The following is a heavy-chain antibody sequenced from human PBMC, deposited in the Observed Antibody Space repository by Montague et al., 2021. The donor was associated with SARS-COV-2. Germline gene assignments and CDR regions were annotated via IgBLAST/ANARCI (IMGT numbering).Heavy chain of an antibody. V-gene: IGHV4-4*02. CDR3: ARKTIYFDY. D-gene: IGHD1/OR15-1a*01. CDR1: GGAINSSNW. CDR2: IYHWGST. J-gene: IGHJ4*02. Sequence: SETLSLTCVVSGGAINSSNWWSWVRQPPGKGLEWIGEIYHWGSTNYNPSLKSRVTISVDRSKSQFSLNLRSVTAADTAVYYCARKTIYFDYWGQGTLVTVSS.